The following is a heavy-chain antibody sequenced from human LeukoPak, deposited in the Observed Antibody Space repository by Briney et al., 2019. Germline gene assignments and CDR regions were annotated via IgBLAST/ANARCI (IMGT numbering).Heavy chain of an antibody. J-gene: IGHJ6*02. D-gene: IGHD5-24*01. CDR1: GGSFSGYY. Sequence: LETLSLTRAVYGGSFSGYYWSWIRQPPRKGVECIGEINHSGRTNYNPSLKSRDTLSVETPKNTFSLKLSSVTAADTAVYYFARVVVTIYYYYGMDVWGQGTTVTVSS. V-gene: IGHV4-34*01. CDR3: ARVVVTIYYYYGMDV. CDR2: INHSGRT.